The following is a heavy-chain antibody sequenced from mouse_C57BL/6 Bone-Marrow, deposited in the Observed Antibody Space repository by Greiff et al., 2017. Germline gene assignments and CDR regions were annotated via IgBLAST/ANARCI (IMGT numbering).Heavy chain of an antibody. V-gene: IGHV1-55*01. CDR1: GYTFTSYW. J-gene: IGHJ4*01. CDR2: IYPGSGST. Sequence: QVQLQQPGAELVKPGASVKMSCKASGYTFTSYWITWVKQRPGQGLEWIGDIYPGSGSTNYNEKFKSKATLTVDTSSSTAYMQLSSLTSEDSAVXYCARSLITTPEENAMDYWDQGTSVTVSS. D-gene: IGHD1-1*01. CDR3: ARSLITTPEENAMDY.